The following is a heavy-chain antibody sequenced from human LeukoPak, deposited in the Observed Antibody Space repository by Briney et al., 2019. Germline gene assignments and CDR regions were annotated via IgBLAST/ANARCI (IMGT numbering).Heavy chain of an antibody. CDR1: GFTFTTYA. D-gene: IGHD4-17*01. CDR2: VSGSGSHT. CDR3: AKEVLGGNYGDYAVDY. J-gene: IGHJ4*02. V-gene: IGHV3-23*01. Sequence: GGSLRLSCAASGFTFTTYAMSWVRQAPGKGLEWVSSVSGSGSHTYYADSVKGRFTISRDNSKNTLDLQMHSLRAEDTALYYRAKEVLGGNYGDYAVDYWGQGTLLTVSS.